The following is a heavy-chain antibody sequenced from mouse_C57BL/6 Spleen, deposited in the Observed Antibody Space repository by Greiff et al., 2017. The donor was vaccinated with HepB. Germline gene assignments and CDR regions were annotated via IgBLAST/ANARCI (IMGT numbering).Heavy chain of an antibody. CDR3: ARSYDYDEDWYFDV. CDR1: GFSLSTSGMG. J-gene: IGHJ1*03. V-gene: IGHV8-12*01. Sequence: QVQLKESGPGILQSSQTLSLTCSFSGFSLSTSGMGVSWIRQPSGKGLEWLAHIYWDDDKRYNPSLKSRLTISKDTSRNQVFLKITSVDTADTATYYCARSYDYDEDWYFDVWGTGTTVTVSS. CDR2: IYWDDDK. D-gene: IGHD2-4*01.